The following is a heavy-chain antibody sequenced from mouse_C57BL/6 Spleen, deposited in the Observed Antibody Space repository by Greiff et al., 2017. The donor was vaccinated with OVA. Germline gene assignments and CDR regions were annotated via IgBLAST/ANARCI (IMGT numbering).Heavy chain of an antibody. CDR2: ISSGSSTI. CDR1: GFTFSDYG. J-gene: IGHJ3*01. CDR3: ATSYYGYDDWFAY. V-gene: IGHV5-17*01. Sequence: EVHLVESGGGLVKPGGSLKLSCAASGFTFSDYGMHWVRQAPEKGLEWVAYISSGSSTIYYADTVKGRFTISRDNAKNTLFLQMTSLRSEDTAMYYCATSYYGYDDWFAYWGQGTLVTVSA. D-gene: IGHD2-2*01.